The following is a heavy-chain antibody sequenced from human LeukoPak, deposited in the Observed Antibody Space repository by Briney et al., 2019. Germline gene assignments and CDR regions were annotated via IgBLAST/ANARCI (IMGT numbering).Heavy chain of an antibody. V-gene: IGHV1-2*02. Sequence: GASVKVSCKASGYAFTGYYLHWVRQAPGQGLEWMGWINPNTGGTTFPQNFQGRVTMTRDTSISTAYMELSRLRSDDTAVYYCARGNDYGDYCFDPWGQGTLVTVSS. CDR3: ARGNDYGDYCFDP. D-gene: IGHD4-17*01. J-gene: IGHJ5*02. CDR2: INPNTGGT. CDR1: GYAFTGYY.